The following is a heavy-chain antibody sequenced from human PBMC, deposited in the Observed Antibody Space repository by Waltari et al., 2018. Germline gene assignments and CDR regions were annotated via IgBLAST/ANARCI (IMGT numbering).Heavy chain of an antibody. J-gene: IGHJ4*02. CDR1: GFKLNDYG. CDR2: ITWNGGII. D-gene: IGHD3-16*01. Sequence: EVQLAESGGAVVRPGGSLRLTCVASGFKLNDYGMSWVRRVPGKGLEWVSGITWNGGIISYSDSVKGRFTITRDNDKNSLSLQMTSLRVEDTAVYYCARYLNWGLPRFDNWGQGTQVTVSS. CDR3: ARYLNWGLPRFDN. V-gene: IGHV3-20*04.